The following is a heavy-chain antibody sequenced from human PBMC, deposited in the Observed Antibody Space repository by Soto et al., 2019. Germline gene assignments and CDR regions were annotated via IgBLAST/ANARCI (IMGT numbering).Heavy chain of an antibody. Sequence: GVSLRLSCAASGFTFSRFELHWVRQAPGKGLEWISYISSSGSTAYYASSVEGRFTISRDNANNSVYLQMDSLRAEDTALYYCTRAAWFPYLSFYWGQGALVTVSS. CDR2: ISSSGSTA. V-gene: IGHV3-48*03. CDR1: GFTFSRFE. J-gene: IGHJ4*02. D-gene: IGHD3-10*01. CDR3: TRAAWFPYLSFY.